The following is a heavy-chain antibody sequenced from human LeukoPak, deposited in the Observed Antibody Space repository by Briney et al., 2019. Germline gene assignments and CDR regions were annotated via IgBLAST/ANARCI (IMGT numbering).Heavy chain of an antibody. CDR2: ISGSGGST. J-gene: IGHJ4*02. CDR3: AKDIFPYGGNPGACRY. D-gene: IGHD4-23*01. CDR1: GFTFSSYA. V-gene: IGHV3-23*01. Sequence: GGSLRLSCAASGFTFSSYAMNWVRQAPGKGLEWVSAISGSGGSTYYADSVKGRFTISRDNSKNTLYLQMNSLRAEDAAVYYCAKDIFPYGGNPGACRYWGQGTLVTVSS.